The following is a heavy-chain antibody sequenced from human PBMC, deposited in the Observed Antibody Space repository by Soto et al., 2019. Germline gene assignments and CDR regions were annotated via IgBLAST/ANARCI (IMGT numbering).Heavy chain of an antibody. CDR1: GGYISSYY. CDR2: IYYSGST. CDR3: ARAFGSTMPSLF. J-gene: IGHJ4*02. V-gene: IGHV4-59*01. Sequence: ETLSLTCTVSGGYISSYYWTWIRQPPGKGLEWIGYIYYSGSTNYNPSLKSRVTMSIDTSKNQFSLKLSSVTAADTAVYYCARAFGSTMPSLFWGQGTLVTVSS. D-gene: IGHD2-2*01.